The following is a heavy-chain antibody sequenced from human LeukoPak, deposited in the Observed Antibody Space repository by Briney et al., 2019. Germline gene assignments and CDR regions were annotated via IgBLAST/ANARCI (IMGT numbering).Heavy chain of an antibody. CDR2: IIPIFGTA. Sequence: SVTVSCKASGGTFSSYAISWVRQAPGQGLEWMGGIIPIFGTANYAQKFQGRVTITADESTSTAYMELSSLRSEDTAAYYCARAQETPGGFDYWGQGTLVTVSS. V-gene: IGHV1-69*13. D-gene: IGHD2-2*01. CDR1: GGTFSSYA. J-gene: IGHJ4*02. CDR3: ARAQETPGGFDY.